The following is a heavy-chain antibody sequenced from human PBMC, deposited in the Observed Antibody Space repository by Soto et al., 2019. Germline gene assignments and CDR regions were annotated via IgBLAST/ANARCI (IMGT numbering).Heavy chain of an antibody. CDR1: GGSISSGPYS. V-gene: IGHV4-39*01. Sequence: PSETLSLTCSVSGGSISSGPYSWGWIRQPPGKGLEWIGTFHYSGRTYYSPSLESRVTISVDTSKNQFSLKVSSVTAADTAVFYFALLAVYCSGTSCYGYYGMDVWGQGTTVTVSS. J-gene: IGHJ6*02. CDR3: ALLAVYCSGTSCYGYYGMDV. CDR2: FHYSGRT. D-gene: IGHD2-2*01.